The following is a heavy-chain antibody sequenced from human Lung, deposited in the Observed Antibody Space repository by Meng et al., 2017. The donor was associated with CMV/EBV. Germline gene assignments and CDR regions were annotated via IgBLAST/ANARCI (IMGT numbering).Heavy chain of an antibody. Sequence: AEVNEPGASVKVSCKASGYTLTSYAMHWVRQAPGQRIEWMGWINAGNGNTKYSQRFQGRVTITRDTSASTAYMELSSLRSEDTTVYYCARAGYDSSGYYPQPFNYWGQGTLVTVSS. CDR1: GYTLTSYA. CDR2: INAGNGNT. D-gene: IGHD3-22*01. CDR3: ARAGYDSSGYYPQPFNY. V-gene: IGHV1-3*01. J-gene: IGHJ4*02.